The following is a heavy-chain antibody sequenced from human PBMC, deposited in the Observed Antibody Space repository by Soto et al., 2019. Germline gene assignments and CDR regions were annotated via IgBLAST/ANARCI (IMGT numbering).Heavy chain of an antibody. CDR3: ARGVRYYYGSGDS. Sequence: QVQLQESGPGLVKPSETLSLTCTVSGGSVSSGTYYWSWIRQPPGKGLEWIGYIYYSGSTNYNPALRSRVTISVDTSKNQFSLKLSSVTAADTAVYYCARGVRYYYGSGDSWGQGTLVTVSS. J-gene: IGHJ4*02. CDR2: IYYSGST. D-gene: IGHD3-10*01. V-gene: IGHV4-61*01. CDR1: GGSVSSGTYY.